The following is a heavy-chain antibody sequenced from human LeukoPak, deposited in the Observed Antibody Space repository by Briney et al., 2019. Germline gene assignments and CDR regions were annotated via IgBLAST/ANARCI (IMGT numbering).Heavy chain of an antibody. CDR2: IYYSGST. Sequence: LRLSCAASGFTFSSYAMSWIRQHPGKGLEWIGYIYYSGSTYYNPSLKSRVTISVDTSKNQFSLKLSSVTAADTAVYYCARGGRITIFGVVPGPYYYGMDVWGQGTTVTVSS. CDR3: ARGGRITIFGVVPGPYYYGMDV. CDR1: GFTFSSYA. J-gene: IGHJ6*02. V-gene: IGHV4-31*02. D-gene: IGHD3-3*01.